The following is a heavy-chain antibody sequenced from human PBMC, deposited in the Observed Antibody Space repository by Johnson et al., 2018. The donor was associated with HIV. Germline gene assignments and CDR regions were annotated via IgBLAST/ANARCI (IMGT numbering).Heavy chain of an antibody. CDR1: GFTFSSYA. D-gene: IGHD4/OR15-4a*01. Sequence: EVQLVESGGGVVQPGRSLRLSCAASGFTFSSYAMHWVRQAPGKGLEYVSAISSNGGSTYYANSVKGRFTISRDNSKNTLYLQMGSLRAEDMAVYYCARAEWNRVLRAFGGAFDIWGQRTMVTVSS. CDR2: ISSNGGST. J-gene: IGHJ3*02. CDR3: ARAEWNRVLRAFGGAFDI. V-gene: IGHV3-64*01.